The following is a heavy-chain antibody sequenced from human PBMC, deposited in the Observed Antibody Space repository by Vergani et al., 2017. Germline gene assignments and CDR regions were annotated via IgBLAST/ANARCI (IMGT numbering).Heavy chain of an antibody. CDR2: IYYSGRT. CDR3: ARLPWGAYYYESSGYRDAYDI. D-gene: IGHD3-22*01. Sequence: QLQLQESGPGLVKPSETLSLTCTVSGGSISSSSYYWGWIRQPPGTGLEWIGRIYYSGRTYYNQSLKSRVTISVDTSKTQFSLKLSSVTAADTAVYYWARLPWGAYYYESSGYRDAYDIWGQGTMVTVSS. J-gene: IGHJ3*02. CDR1: GGSISSSSYY. V-gene: IGHV4-39*01.